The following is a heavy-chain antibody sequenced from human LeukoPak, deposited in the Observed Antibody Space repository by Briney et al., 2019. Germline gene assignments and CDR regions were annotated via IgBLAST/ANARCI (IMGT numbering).Heavy chain of an antibody. Sequence: GGSLRLSCAASGFTFSSYSMNWVRQAPGKGLEWVSSISSSSSYIYYADSVKGQFTISRDNAKNSLYLQMNSLRAEDTAVYYCARDQWIQSFYYMDVWGKGTTVTVSS. V-gene: IGHV3-21*01. J-gene: IGHJ6*03. D-gene: IGHD5-18*01. CDR1: GFTFSSYS. CDR3: ARDQWIQSFYYMDV. CDR2: ISSSSSYI.